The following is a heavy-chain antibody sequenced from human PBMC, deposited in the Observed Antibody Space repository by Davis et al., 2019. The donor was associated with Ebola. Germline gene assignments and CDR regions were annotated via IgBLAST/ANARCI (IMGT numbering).Heavy chain of an antibody. CDR1: GDSTSRTSSY. J-gene: IGHJ6*04. CDR3: ARDQSYYDSSGYYSYGMDV. CDR2: VYYSGSA. Sequence: MPSETLSLTCSVSGDSTSRTSSYWGWIRQPPGKGLEWIGSVYYSGSAYYNPSLKSRVTISVDTSKNQFSLKLSSVTAADTAVYYCARDQSYYDSSGYYSYGMDVWGKGTTVTVSS. V-gene: IGHV4-39*07. D-gene: IGHD3-22*01.